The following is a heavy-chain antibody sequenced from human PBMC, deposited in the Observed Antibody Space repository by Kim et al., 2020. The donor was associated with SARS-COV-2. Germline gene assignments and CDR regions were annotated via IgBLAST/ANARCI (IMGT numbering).Heavy chain of an antibody. CDR1: GFTFDDYA. D-gene: IGHD6-13*01. V-gene: IGHV3-9*01. Sequence: GGSLRLSCAASGFTFDDYAMHWVRQAPGKGLEWVSGISWNSGSIGYADSVKGRFTISRDNAKNSLYLQMNSLRAEDTALYYCAKMGTKAAAGYYFDYWGQGTLVTVSS. CDR3: AKMGTKAAAGYYFDY. J-gene: IGHJ4*02. CDR2: ISWNSGSI.